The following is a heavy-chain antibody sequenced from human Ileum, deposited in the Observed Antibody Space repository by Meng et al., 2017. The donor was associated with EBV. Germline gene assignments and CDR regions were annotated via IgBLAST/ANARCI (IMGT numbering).Heavy chain of an antibody. CDR1: GYTFSNYG. Sequence: QIPLVQSGAEVKKLGEQAKVSCKASGYTFSNYGISWLRQAPGQGLEWMGWISAYNGNTNYAQNLQGRVTMTTDTSTGTAYMEVRSLRSDDTAVYYCARAGNGGSYYFTYWGQGTLVTVSS. CDR3: ARAGNGGSYYFTY. CDR2: ISAYNGNT. D-gene: IGHD1-26*01. V-gene: IGHV1-18*01. J-gene: IGHJ4*02.